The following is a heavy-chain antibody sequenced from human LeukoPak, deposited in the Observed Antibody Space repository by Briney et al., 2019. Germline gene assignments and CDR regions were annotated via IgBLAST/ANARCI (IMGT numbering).Heavy chain of an antibody. CDR2: IGWSSGTI. CDR3: VKDRAYDGSWLFDY. V-gene: IGHV3-9*01. Sequence: GGSLRLSCAASGFTFDDYAMHWVRQPPGKGLEWVSGIGWSSGTIGYADSVKGRFTISRDNAKNSLYLQMNSLRAEDTALYYCVKDRAYDGSWLFDYWGQGTLVTVSS. J-gene: IGHJ4*02. D-gene: IGHD6-13*01. CDR1: GFTFDDYA.